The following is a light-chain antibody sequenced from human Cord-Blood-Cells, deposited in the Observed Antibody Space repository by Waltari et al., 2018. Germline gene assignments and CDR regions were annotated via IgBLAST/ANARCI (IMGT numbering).Light chain of an antibody. CDR2: GAS. J-gene: IGKJ1*01. CDR1: QSVSSN. V-gene: IGKV3-15*01. CDR3: QQYNNWPPWT. Sequence: EIVLTQSPATLSVSPGERATLSCRASQSVSSNLAWYQQKAGQDPSLLIYGASTRATGIPARFSGSGSGTEFTLTISSLQSEDFAVYYCQQYNNWPPWTFGQGTKVEIK.